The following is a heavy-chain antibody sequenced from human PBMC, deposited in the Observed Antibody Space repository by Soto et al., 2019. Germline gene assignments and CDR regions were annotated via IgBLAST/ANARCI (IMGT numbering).Heavy chain of an antibody. Sequence: PGGSLRLSCAASGFTFSSYGMHWVRQAPGKGLEWVAVISYDGSNKYYADSVKGRFTISRDNSKNTLYLQMNSLRAEDTAVYYCAKESPYGSGSYLYPLPYYGMDVWGQGTAVTVSS. CDR2: ISYDGSNK. D-gene: IGHD3-10*01. CDR3: AKESPYGSGSYLYPLPYYGMDV. V-gene: IGHV3-30*18. J-gene: IGHJ6*02. CDR1: GFTFSSYG.